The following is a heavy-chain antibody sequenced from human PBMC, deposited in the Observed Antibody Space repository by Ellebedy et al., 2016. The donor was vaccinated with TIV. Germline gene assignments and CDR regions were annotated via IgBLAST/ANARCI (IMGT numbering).Heavy chain of an antibody. D-gene: IGHD4-17*01. CDR1: SFTFSNYA. Sequence: GESLKISCAASSFTFSNYAMHWVRQAPGKGLEWVALISYDGNNKDYADSVNGRFTISRDNSKNTLYLQMNSLRAEDTAVYYCARDSRVTTSYYDYGLDVWGQGTTVTGSS. CDR2: ISYDGNNK. V-gene: IGHV3-30-3*01. CDR3: ARDSRVTTSYYDYGLDV. J-gene: IGHJ6*02.